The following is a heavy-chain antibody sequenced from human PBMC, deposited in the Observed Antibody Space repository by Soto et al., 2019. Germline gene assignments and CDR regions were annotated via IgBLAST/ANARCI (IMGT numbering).Heavy chain of an antibody. CDR1: GFTFSSYG. D-gene: IGHD3-10*01. J-gene: IGHJ4*02. V-gene: IGHV3-33*01. CDR3: AREDYGSGSFDY. Sequence: QVQLVESGGGVVQPGRSLRLSCAASGFTFSSYGMHWVRQAPGKGLEWVAVIWYDGSNKYYADSVKGRFTISRDNSKNTLYLQMNSLRAEDTAVYYCAREDYGSGSFDYWGQGTLLTVSS. CDR2: IWYDGSNK.